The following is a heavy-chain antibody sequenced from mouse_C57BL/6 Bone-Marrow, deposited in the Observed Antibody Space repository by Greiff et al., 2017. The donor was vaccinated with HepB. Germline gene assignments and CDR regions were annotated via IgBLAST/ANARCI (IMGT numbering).Heavy chain of an antibody. V-gene: IGHV8-12*01. CDR1: GFSLSTSGMG. CDR2: IYWDGDK. Sequence: QVQLKESGPGILQSSQTLSLTCSFSGFSLSTSGMGVSWIRQPSGKGLEWLAHIYWDGDKRYNPSLKSRLTISKDTSRNQVFLKITSVDTADTATYYCARISYGKGWYFDVWGTGTTVTVSS. J-gene: IGHJ1*03. CDR3: ARISYGKGWYFDV. D-gene: IGHD2-1*01.